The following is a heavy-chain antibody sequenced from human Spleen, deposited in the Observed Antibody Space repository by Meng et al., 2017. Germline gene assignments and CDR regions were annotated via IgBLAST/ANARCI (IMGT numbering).Heavy chain of an antibody. CDR1: GVNFGGYI. J-gene: IGHJ4*02. V-gene: IGHV3-74*01. D-gene: IGHD3-3*01. CDR2: IVSDGCIT. CDR3: ARDLAWVLFDY. Sequence: EVQLVVVGGCLVPPGVSLRLCCGASGVNFGGYIMHWVRESPGKGLEWISRIVSDGCITTFADCVKGRVTVSRDNAKNTLYLQMNSLGAVDTAVYYCARDLAWVLFDYWGQGALVTVSS.